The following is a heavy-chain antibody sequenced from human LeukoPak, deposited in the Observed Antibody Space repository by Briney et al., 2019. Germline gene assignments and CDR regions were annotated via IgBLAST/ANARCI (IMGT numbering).Heavy chain of an antibody. D-gene: IGHD3-3*01. CDR1: GFTFSSYG. V-gene: IGHV3-30*02. CDR3: AKGAVMSGSSYFDY. J-gene: IGHJ4*02. CDR2: IRYDGSNK. Sequence: GGSLRLSCAASGFTFSSYGMHWVRQAPGKGLEWVAFIRYDGSNKYYADSVKGRFTISRDNSKDTLYLQMNSLRAEDTAVYYCAKGAVMSGSSYFDYWGQGTLVTVSS.